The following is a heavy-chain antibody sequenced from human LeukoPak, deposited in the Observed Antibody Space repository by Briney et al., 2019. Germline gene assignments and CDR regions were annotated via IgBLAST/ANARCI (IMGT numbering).Heavy chain of an antibody. D-gene: IGHD6-19*01. J-gene: IGHJ6*02. CDR3: ARDLLHPGIAVAGPGLGYYYGMDV. V-gene: IGHV4-4*02. CDR2: IYHSGST. Sequence: PSETLSLTCVVSGGSISSSNWWSWVRQPPGKGLEWIGEIYHSGSTNYNPSLKSRVTISVDKSKNQFSLKLSSVTAADTAVYYCARDLLHPGIAVAGPGLGYYYGMDVWGQGTTVTVSS. CDR1: GGSISSSNW.